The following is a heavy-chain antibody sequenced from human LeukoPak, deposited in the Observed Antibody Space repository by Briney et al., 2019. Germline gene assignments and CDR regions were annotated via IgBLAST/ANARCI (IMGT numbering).Heavy chain of an antibody. CDR3: ARNLDLSGYYMWFDP. V-gene: IGHV1-8*01. CDR2: MNPKSGSA. J-gene: IGHJ5*02. CDR1: GFTFTNYD. Sequence: GASVKVSFKASGFTFTNYDINWMRQATGQGLEWMGWMNPKSGSAGYAQKFQGRVTMTRNTSISTAYMELSSLRSEDTAIYYCARNLDLSGYYMWFDPWGQGTLVTVSS. D-gene: IGHD3-3*01.